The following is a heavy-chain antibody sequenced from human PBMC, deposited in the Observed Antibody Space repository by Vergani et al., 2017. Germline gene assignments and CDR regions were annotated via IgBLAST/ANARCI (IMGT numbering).Heavy chain of an antibody. V-gene: IGHV7-4-1*02. CDR2: INTDTGNP. D-gene: IGHD1-1*01. Sequence: QVQLVQSGSELKKPGASVKVSCKASGYTFTNHAMNWVRQAPGQGLEWMGGINTDTGNPTYAQGFTGRFVFSFDTSVSTAYLQISGLKADDTAVYYCARAVRRVWDYYGLDVWGQGTTVTVSS. J-gene: IGHJ6*02. CDR1: GYTFTNHA. CDR3: ARAVRRVWDYYGLDV.